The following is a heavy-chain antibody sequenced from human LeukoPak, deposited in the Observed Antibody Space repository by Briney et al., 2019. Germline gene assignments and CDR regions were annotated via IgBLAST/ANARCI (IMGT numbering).Heavy chain of an antibody. V-gene: IGHV3-30*02. D-gene: IGHD7-27*01. CDR1: GFTFSRYG. CDR2: IRKDGSDK. CDR3: AKDSNWAFDY. Sequence: GGSLRLSCGASGFTFSRYGMHWVCQAPGKGLEWVTYIRKDGSDKYYADSVKGRFTISRDSSKNMVYLQMTSLRAEDTALYYCAKDSNWAFDYWGQGTLVSVSS. J-gene: IGHJ4*02.